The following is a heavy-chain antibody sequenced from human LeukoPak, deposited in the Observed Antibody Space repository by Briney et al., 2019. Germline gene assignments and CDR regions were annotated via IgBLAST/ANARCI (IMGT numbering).Heavy chain of an antibody. CDR1: GFTFSSYE. J-gene: IGHJ6*04. D-gene: IGHD3-10*02. CDR2: ISSSGSTI. V-gene: IGHV3-48*03. Sequence: GGSLRPSCAASGFTFSSYEMNWVRQAPGKGLGWVSYISSSGSTIYYADSVKVRFTISRDNAKNSLYLQMNSLRAEDTAVYYCAELGITMIGGVWGKGTTVTISS. CDR3: AELGITMIGGV.